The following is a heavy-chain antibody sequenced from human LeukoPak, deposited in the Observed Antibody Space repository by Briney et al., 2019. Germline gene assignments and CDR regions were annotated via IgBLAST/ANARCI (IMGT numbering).Heavy chain of an antibody. D-gene: IGHD3-22*01. CDR2: ISGSGGST. V-gene: IGHV3-23*01. Sequence: GGSLRLSCAASGFTFSSYAMSWVRQAPGKGLEWVSAISGSGGSTYYADSVKGRFTISRDNSKNTLYLQMNSLRAEDTAVYYCAKDKHYYNSSGPFDYWGQGTLVTVSS. J-gene: IGHJ4*02. CDR3: AKDKHYYNSSGPFDY. CDR1: GFTFSSYA.